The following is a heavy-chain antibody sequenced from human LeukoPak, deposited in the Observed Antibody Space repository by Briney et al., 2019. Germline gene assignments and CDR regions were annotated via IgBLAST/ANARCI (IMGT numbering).Heavy chain of an antibody. J-gene: IGHJ4*02. CDR3: VRENWEIWD. D-gene: IGHD1-26*01. CDR1: GFTFSTYW. CDR2: IESDGIKT. V-gene: IGHV3-74*01. Sequence: GGSLRLSCAASGFTFSTYWMHWVRQAPGKGLMWVSRIESDGIKTIYADSVKGRFTISRDNAKNTLYLQMNSLRAEDTAMYYCVRENWEIWDWGQGILVTVSS.